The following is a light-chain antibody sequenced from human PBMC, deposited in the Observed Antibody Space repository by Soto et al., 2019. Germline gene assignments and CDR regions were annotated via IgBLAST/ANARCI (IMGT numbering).Light chain of an antibody. V-gene: IGLV3-1*01. CDR1: KLGDKY. CDR3: QAWVTSTASVV. CDR2: EDT. Sequence: SYELTQPPSVSVSPGQTASITCSGAKLGDKYACWYQQKPGQSPVLVIYEDTKRPSGIPERFSGSNSGNTATLTISGTQPMDEADYYCQAWVTSTASVVFGGGTKLTVL. J-gene: IGLJ2*01.